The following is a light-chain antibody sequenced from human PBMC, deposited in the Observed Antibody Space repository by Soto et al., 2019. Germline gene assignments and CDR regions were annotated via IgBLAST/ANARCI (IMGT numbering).Light chain of an antibody. J-gene: IGKJ1*01. V-gene: IGKV1-5*03. Sequence: DIQMTQSPSTLSAYVGDRVTITCRASQSVNSWLAWYQQKPGKAPKLLIYQASTLESGVPSRFSGSRSGTEFTLTISSLQPDDFATYYCQQYNSYSRTFGQGTKVDIK. CDR2: QAS. CDR3: QQYNSYSRT. CDR1: QSVNSW.